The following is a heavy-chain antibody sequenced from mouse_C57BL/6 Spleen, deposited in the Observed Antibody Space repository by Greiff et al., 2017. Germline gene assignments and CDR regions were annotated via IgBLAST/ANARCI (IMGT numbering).Heavy chain of an antibody. CDR1: GFTIKNTY. D-gene: IGHD1-1*01. CDR2: IDPANGNT. J-gene: IGHJ1*03. V-gene: IGHV14-3*01. Sequence: EVKVVESVAELVRPGASVKLSCTASGFTIKNTYMHWVKQRPEQGLEWIGRIDPANGNTKYAPKFQGKATITADTSSNTAYLQLSSLTSEDTAVYYCARERFDYGFDVWGKGTTVTVSS. CDR3: ARERFDYGFDV.